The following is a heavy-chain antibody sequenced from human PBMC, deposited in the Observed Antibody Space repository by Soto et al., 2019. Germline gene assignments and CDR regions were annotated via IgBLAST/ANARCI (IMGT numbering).Heavy chain of an antibody. J-gene: IGHJ3*02. V-gene: IGHV1-69*08. D-gene: IGHD1-1*01. Sequence: QVQLVQSGAEVKKPGSSVKVSCKASGGTFSSYTISWVRQAPGQGLEGMGRIIPILGIANYAQKFQGRVTITADKSTSTAYMELSSLRSEDTAVYYCARDLAGTTTTIGAFDIWGQGTMVTVSS. CDR1: GGTFSSYT. CDR2: IIPILGIA. CDR3: ARDLAGTTTTIGAFDI.